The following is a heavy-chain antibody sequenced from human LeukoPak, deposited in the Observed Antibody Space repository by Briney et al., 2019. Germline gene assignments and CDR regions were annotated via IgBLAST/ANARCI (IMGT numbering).Heavy chain of an antibody. CDR3: ARGREEDSSGYYYGFDY. J-gene: IGHJ4*02. D-gene: IGHD3-22*01. V-gene: IGHV1-18*04. CDR2: ISAYNGNT. Sequence: GGSVKVSCKASGYTFISYGISWVRQAPGQGLEWMGWISAYNGNTNYAQKVQGRVTMTTDTSTSTAYMELSSLRSEDTAVYYCARGREEDSSGYYYGFDYWGQGTLVTVSS. CDR1: GYTFISYG.